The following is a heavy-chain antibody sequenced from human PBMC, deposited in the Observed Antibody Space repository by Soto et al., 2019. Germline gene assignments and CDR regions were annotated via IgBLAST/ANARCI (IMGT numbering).Heavy chain of an antibody. J-gene: IGHJ5*01. CDR3: ATDTGGPPLNRFES. CDR1: GGSLRDVGHF. V-gene: IGHV4-31*03. D-gene: IGHD3-10*01. CDR2: SSYGGAT. Sequence: QVQLRESGPGLMKPSQTLSLTCTVSGGSLRDVGHFWTWLRQRPGSGLEWVGYSSYGGATYYSPSLQSRVCISVDTSKNQSSLTLNSVTAADTATYYCATDTGGPPLNRFESWGHGTLVTVSS.